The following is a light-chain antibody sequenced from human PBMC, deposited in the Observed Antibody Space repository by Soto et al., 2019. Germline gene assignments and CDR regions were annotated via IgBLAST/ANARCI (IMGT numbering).Light chain of an antibody. CDR2: GAS. J-gene: IGKJ2*01. CDR3: QHYNNWPPYT. V-gene: IGKV3-15*01. Sequence: EIVMTQSPATLPVSPGERATLSCRASQSVSSNLAWYQQKPGQAPRLLIYGASTRATGIPARFSGSGSGTELTLTISSLQSEDFAVYYCQHYNNWPPYTFGQGTKLEIK. CDR1: QSVSSN.